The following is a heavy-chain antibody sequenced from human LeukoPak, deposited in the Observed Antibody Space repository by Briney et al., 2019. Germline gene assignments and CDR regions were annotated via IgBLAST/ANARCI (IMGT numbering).Heavy chain of an antibody. CDR1: GGSISSSY. CDR3: AGSGGRYGSGPSQAMDD. D-gene: IGHD3-10*01. V-gene: IGHV4-59*01. J-gene: IGHJ6*02. Sequence: PSETLSPTRTVSGGSISSSYWSWIRQPPRKGREWMGYIYYNGSTNYNPTLKSRVTISVDTSKTQFSPTLSSVTAADPAAYYCAGSGGRYGSGPSQAMDDWGQGTTVTVSS. CDR2: IYYNGST.